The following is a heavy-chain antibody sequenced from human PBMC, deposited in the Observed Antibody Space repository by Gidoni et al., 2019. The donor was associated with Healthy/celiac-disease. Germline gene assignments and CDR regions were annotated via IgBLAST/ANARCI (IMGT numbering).Heavy chain of an antibody. CDR1: GFTFRDYA. Sequence: EVQLVASGGGLVQPGRSLRLSCTASGFTFRDYAMSWFRQAPGKGLEWVGFIRSKADGGTTEYAASVKGRFTISRDDSKSIAYLQMNSLKTEDTAVYYCTRDSSSYDYIWGSYRLFDYWGQGTLVTVSS. J-gene: IGHJ4*02. V-gene: IGHV3-49*03. D-gene: IGHD3-16*02. CDR3: TRDSSSYDYIWGSYRLFDY. CDR2: IRSKADGGTT.